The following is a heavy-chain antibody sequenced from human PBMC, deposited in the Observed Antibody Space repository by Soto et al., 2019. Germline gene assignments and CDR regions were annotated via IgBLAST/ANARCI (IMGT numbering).Heavy chain of an antibody. CDR2: IIPIFGTA. CDR3: ARASDYYDSSGYWDAFDI. V-gene: IGHV1-69*01. D-gene: IGHD3-22*01. Sequence: QVQLVQSGAEVQKPGSSVKVSCKASGGTFSSYAISWVRQAPGQGLEWMGGIIPIFGTANYAQKFQGRVTITADESTSTAYMELSSLRSEDTAVYYCARASDYYDSSGYWDAFDIWGQGTMVTVSS. CDR1: GGTFSSYA. J-gene: IGHJ3*02.